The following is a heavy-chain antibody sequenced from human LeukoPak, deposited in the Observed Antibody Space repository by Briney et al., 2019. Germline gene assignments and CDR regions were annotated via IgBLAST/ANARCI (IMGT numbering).Heavy chain of an antibody. CDR2: MSSSGSTI. CDR3: AKESRQWLVLGGVDY. J-gene: IGHJ4*02. CDR1: GFTFSDYY. V-gene: IGHV3-11*04. D-gene: IGHD6-19*01. Sequence: GGSLRLSCAASGFTFSDYYMSWIRQAPGKGLEWVSYMSSSGSTIYYADSVKGRFTISRDNAKKSLYLQMNSLRAEDTAVYYCAKESRQWLVLGGVDYWGQGTLVTVSS.